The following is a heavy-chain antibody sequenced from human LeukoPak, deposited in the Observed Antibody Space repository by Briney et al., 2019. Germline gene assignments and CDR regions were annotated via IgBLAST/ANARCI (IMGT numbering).Heavy chain of an antibody. J-gene: IGHJ3*02. D-gene: IGHD3-22*01. Sequence: PGGSLRLSCAASGFTFSSYWMHWVRQAPGKGLVWVSRINSDGSSTSYADSVKGRFTISRDNAKNTLYLQMNSLRAEDTAVYYCASLPLLQPTSVGYYDSSGYYVEAFDIWGQGTMVTVSS. CDR2: INSDGSST. V-gene: IGHV3-74*01. CDR1: GFTFSSYW. CDR3: ASLPLLQPTSVGYYDSSGYYVEAFDI.